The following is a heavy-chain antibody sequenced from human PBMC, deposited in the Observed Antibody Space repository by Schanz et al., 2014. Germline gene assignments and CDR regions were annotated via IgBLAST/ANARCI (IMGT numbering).Heavy chain of an antibody. CDR2: IVVGSGDT. V-gene: IGHV1-58*02. Sequence: QMQLVQSGPEVKKPGTSVKVSCKASGFTFSTFTMQWVRQSPGQRLEWMGWIVVGSGDTKFARQFQDRVTFTRDLSTSTAYMELRSLTSDDTAVYYCAGDLVRTSGGLYWGQGTQVAVSS. J-gene: IGHJ4*02. CDR1: GFTFSTFT. D-gene: IGHD3-9*01. CDR3: AGDLVRTSGGLY.